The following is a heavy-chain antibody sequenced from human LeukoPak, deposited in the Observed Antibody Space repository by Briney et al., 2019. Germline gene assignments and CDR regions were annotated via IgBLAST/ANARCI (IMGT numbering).Heavy chain of an antibody. V-gene: IGHV1-3*01. CDR3: ARDLKQFGGWFDY. CDR2: INAGNGNT. Sequence: APVKVSCKASGYTFTNYAIHWVRQAPGQRLEWMGWINAGNGNTKYSPKFQGRVTITRDTSASTAYMELSSLRSEDTAVYYCARDLKQFGGWFDYWGQGTLVAVSS. CDR1: GYTFTNYA. J-gene: IGHJ4*02. D-gene: IGHD6-19*01.